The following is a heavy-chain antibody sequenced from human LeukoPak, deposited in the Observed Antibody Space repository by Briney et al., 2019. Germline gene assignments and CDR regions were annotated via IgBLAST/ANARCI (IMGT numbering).Heavy chain of an antibody. CDR1: GFTLSSLW. J-gene: IGHJ4*02. D-gene: IGHD2-15*01. CDR2: INQDGSEK. CDR3: ARGGRSDSCYWEX. V-gene: IGHV3-7*01. Sequence: GGSLRLSCAASGFTLSSLWMTWVRQAPGEGLEWVANINQDGSEKYYVDSVKGRFTTSRDNAENALYLQMTSLRAEDTAIYYCARGGRSDSCYWEXWGQGTLVIVX.